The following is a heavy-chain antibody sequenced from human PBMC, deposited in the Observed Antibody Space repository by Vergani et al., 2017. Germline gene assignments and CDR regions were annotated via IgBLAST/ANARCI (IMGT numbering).Heavy chain of an antibody. D-gene: IGHD3-16*01. CDR1: GFTLSNYD. Sequence: QVQLLESGGGVVQRGGSLRLSCATSGFTLSNYDMQWIRQGPGKGLEFVAFIQFDGSNQYYADSVKGRFTLSRDFSKNTLYLQMNSLRTDDTATYYCAKHFRGWGIDYWGKGTQVIVSS. CDR3: AKHFRGWGIDY. CDR2: IQFDGSNQ. J-gene: IGHJ4*02. V-gene: IGHV3-30*02.